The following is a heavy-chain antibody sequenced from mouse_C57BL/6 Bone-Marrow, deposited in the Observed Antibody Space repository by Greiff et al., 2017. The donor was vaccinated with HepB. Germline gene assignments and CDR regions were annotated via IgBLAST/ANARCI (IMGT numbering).Heavy chain of an antibody. Sequence: VQLQQPGAELVKPGASVKLSCKASGYTFTSYWMHWVNQRPGQGLEWIGMIHPNSGSTNYNEKFKSKATLTVDKSSSTAYMQLSSLTSEDSAVYYCAREGVNWVYAMDYWGQGTSVTVSS. CDR1: GYTFTSYW. D-gene: IGHD4-1*01. CDR3: AREGVNWVYAMDY. V-gene: IGHV1-64*01. J-gene: IGHJ4*01. CDR2: IHPNSGST.